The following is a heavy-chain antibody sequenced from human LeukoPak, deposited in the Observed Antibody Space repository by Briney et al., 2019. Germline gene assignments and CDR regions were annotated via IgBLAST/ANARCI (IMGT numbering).Heavy chain of an antibody. CDR3: ARMYFDFWRNISESRYGMDV. CDR1: GFTVSNKY. Sequence: GGSLRLSCVASGFTVSNKYMTWVRQAPGKGLEWVSFIYSGAGTDYADSVKGRFTISRHNSKNTLYLQMNSLRTEDTAVYYCARMYFDFWRNISESRYGMDVWGQGTTVTVSS. D-gene: IGHD3-3*01. J-gene: IGHJ6*02. V-gene: IGHV3-53*04. CDR2: IYSGAGT.